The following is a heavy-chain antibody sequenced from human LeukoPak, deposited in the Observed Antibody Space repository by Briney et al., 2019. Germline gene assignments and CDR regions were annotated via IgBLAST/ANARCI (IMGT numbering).Heavy chain of an antibody. D-gene: IGHD6-13*01. CDR1: GYTFTGYY. CDR2: INPNSGGT. CDR3: ARPYFADVGGSSSWYGD. V-gene: IGHV1-2*02. J-gene: IGHJ4*02. Sequence: ASVKVSCKASGYTFTGYYMHWVRQAPGQGLEWMGWINPNSGGTNYAQKFQGRVTMTRDTSISTAYMELSRLRSDDTAVYYCARPYFADVGGSSSWYGDWGQGTLVTVSS.